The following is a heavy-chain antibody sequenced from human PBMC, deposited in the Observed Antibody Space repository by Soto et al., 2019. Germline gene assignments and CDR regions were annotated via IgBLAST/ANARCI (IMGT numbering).Heavy chain of an antibody. CDR3: ARELNLREAYYYGSGVFDY. CDR2: IYYSGST. CDR1: GGSISSGGYY. D-gene: IGHD3-10*01. Sequence: PSETLCLTCTVSGGSISSGGYYWSWIRQHPGKGLEWIGYIYYSGSTYYNPSLKSRVTISVDTSKNQFSLKLSSVTAADTAVYYCARELNLREAYYYGSGVFDYWGQGTLVTVSS. V-gene: IGHV4-31*03. J-gene: IGHJ4*02.